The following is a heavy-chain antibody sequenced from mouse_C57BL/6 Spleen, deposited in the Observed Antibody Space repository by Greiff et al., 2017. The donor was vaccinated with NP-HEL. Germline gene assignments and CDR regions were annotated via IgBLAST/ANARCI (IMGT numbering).Heavy chain of an antibody. CDR2: IDPSDSET. J-gene: IGHJ4*01. CDR3: ARGDYYDRAMDY. CDR1: GYTFTSYW. Sequence: QVQLQQPGAELVRPGSSVKLSCKASGYTFTSYWMHWVKQRPIQGLEWIGNIDPSDSETHYNQKFKDKATLTVDKSSSTAYMQLSSLTSEDSAVYYCARGDYYDRAMDYWGQGTSVTVSS. V-gene: IGHV1-52*01. D-gene: IGHD1-1*01.